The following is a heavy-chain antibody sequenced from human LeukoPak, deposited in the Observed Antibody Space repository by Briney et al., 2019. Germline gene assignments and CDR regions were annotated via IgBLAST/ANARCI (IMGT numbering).Heavy chain of an antibody. CDR1: GGSISSGGYY. D-gene: IGHD1-1*01. CDR3: ARAGPGGPQEYNWFDP. J-gene: IGHJ5*02. CDR2: IYYGGST. Sequence: SQTLSLTCTVSGGSISSGGYYWSWIRQHPGKDLEWIGYIYYGGSTYYNPSLKSRVTISVDTSKNQFSLKLSSVTAADTAVYYCARAGPGGPQEYNWFDPWGQGTLVTVSS. V-gene: IGHV4-31*03.